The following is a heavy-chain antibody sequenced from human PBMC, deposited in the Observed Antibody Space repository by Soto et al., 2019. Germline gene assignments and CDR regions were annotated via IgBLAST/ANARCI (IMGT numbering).Heavy chain of an antibody. D-gene: IGHD2-8*01. V-gene: IGHV3-23*01. J-gene: IGHJ6*02. CDR1: GFTFSSSA. CDR3: AKVLMVYASYYYGMDV. CDR2: ISGSGGST. Sequence: GGSLRLSCAASGFTFSSSAMSWIRQAPGKGLESVSAISGSGGSTYYADSEKGRFTISSANSKNTLYLQMNSLRADDTAVYYCAKVLMVYASYYYGMDVWGQGTTVTVSS.